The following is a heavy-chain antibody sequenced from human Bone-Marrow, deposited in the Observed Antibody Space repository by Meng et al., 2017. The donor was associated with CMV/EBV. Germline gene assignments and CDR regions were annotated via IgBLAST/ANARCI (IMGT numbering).Heavy chain of an antibody. CDR3: AKDFLSSD. CDR2: ISGSGGST. J-gene: IGHJ4*02. CDR1: GFTFSSYA. Sequence: LSRGASGFTFSSYAIGWVRQAPGKGLEWVSAISGSGGSTYYADSVKGRFTISRDNSKNTLYLQMNSLRAEDTAVYYCAKDFLSSDWGQGTLVTVSS. V-gene: IGHV3-23*01. D-gene: IGHD6-25*01.